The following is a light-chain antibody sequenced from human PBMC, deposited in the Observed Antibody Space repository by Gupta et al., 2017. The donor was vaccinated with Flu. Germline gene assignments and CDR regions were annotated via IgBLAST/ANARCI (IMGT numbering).Light chain of an antibody. CDR3: QQYNSYWT. V-gene: IGKV1-5*03. J-gene: IGKJ1*01. Sequence: SPSTLSASVGDRVTITCRASQSISNRLTWYQQKPGKAPKLLIYEASNLESGVPSRFSGSGSGTEFTLTISSLQPDDFATYYCQQYNSYWTFVQGTKVEIK. CDR1: QSISNR. CDR2: EAS.